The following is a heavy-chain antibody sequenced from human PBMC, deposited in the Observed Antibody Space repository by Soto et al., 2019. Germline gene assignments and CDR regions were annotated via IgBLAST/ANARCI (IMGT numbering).Heavy chain of an antibody. J-gene: IGHJ6*02. CDR1: GYSFTSYW. D-gene: IGHD4-4*01. Sequence: GESLKISCKGSGYSFTSYWIGWVRQMPGKGLEWMGIIYPGDSDTRYSPSFQGQVTISADKSISTAYLQWSSLKASDTAMYYWARRTGSNYEGGYYYYYGMDVWGQGTTVTVSS. CDR3: ARRTGSNYEGGYYYYYGMDV. V-gene: IGHV5-51*01. CDR2: IYPGDSDT.